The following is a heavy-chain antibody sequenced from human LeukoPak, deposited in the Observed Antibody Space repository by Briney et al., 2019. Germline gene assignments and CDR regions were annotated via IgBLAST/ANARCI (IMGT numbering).Heavy chain of an antibody. V-gene: IGHV3-11*04. D-gene: IGHD2-2*01. CDR2: ISSSGSTI. CDR3: ARERLGYCSSTSCPKDDY. CDR1: GFTFSDYY. J-gene: IGHJ4*02. Sequence: GGSLRLSCAASGFTFSDYYVSWIRQAPGKGLEWVSYISSSGSTIYYADSVKGRFTISRDNAKNSLYLQMNSLRAEDTAVYYCARERLGYCSSTSCPKDDYWGQGTLVTVSS.